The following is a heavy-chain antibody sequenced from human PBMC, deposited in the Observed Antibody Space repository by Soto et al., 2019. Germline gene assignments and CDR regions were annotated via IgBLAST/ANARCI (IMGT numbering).Heavy chain of an antibody. D-gene: IGHD2-21*01. J-gene: IGHJ4*02. CDR2: MNPDGSTR. Sequence: VQLVESGGDLVQPGGSLRLSCEASGFTFSSNWMHWVRQGPGKGLVWVSRMNPDGSTRGYADSVKGLFTISRDNARNTVFLQMSSLRAEDTAVYYCARGGEVGAGQYYLDDSWGQGTLVTVSS. V-gene: IGHV3-74*01. CDR3: ARGGEVGAGQYYLDDS. CDR1: GFTFSSNW.